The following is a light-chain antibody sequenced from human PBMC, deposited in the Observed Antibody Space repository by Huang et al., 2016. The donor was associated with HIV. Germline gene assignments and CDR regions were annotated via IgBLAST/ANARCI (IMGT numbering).Light chain of an antibody. CDR1: EGVGRT. CDR3: QQYNNWPPVT. Sequence: ETVNMQSPATLSVAPGERVTLSCRASEGVGRTFTWYQQRSGQAPRLLLYGASTRAPGIPARFNGRGSGTEFTLTISSLQSEDLAVYYCQQYNNWPPVTFGQGTRLEIK. V-gene: IGKV3-15*01. CDR2: GAS. J-gene: IGKJ5*01.